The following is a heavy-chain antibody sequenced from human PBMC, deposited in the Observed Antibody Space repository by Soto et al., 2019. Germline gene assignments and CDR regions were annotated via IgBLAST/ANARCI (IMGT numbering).Heavy chain of an antibody. CDR1: GFTFSSYS. CDR2: ISSSSSYI. D-gene: IGHD6-13*01. V-gene: IGHV3-21*01. Sequence: EVQLVESGGGLVKPGGSLRLSCAASGFTFSSYSINWVRQAPGKGLEWVSSISSSSSYIYYADSVKGRFTISRDNAKNSLYLQMNSLRAEDTAVYYCARDTEQQEFYFDYWGQGTLVTVSS. CDR3: ARDTEQQEFYFDY. J-gene: IGHJ4*02.